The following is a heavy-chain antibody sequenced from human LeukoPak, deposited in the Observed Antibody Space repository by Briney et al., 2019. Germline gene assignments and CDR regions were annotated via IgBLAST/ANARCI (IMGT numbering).Heavy chain of an antibody. Sequence: GGSLRLSCAASGFTFTSSAMSWVRQAPGKGLEWVSAISSRGDNTHYADSVKGRFTISRDNSKNTLYLQMNSLRAEDTAVYYCAQGPSLYSSHFYYFDHWGQETLVTVSS. D-gene: IGHD6-13*01. V-gene: IGHV3-23*01. CDR1: GFTFTSSA. CDR3: AQGPSLYSSHFYYFDH. CDR2: ISSRGDNT. J-gene: IGHJ4*02.